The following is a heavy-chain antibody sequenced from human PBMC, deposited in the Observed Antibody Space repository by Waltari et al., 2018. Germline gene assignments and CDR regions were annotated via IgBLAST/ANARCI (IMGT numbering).Heavy chain of an antibody. J-gene: IGHJ4*02. Sequence: EEQLVESGGGLVQPGGSLRLSCVASGFTFSDHWMAWVRQAPGKELEWVGKIKGDGREEMYVYSVKGRFTISKDNTKNSLFLQMNSLRVEDTAVYYCARDHWYSLDLWGQGTLVTVSS. D-gene: IGHD2-21*02. V-gene: IGHV3-7*01. CDR2: IKGDGREE. CDR1: GFTFSDHW. CDR3: ARDHWYSLDL.